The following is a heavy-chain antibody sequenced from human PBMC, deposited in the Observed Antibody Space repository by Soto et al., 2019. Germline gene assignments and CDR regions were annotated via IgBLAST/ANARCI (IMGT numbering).Heavy chain of an antibody. Sequence: SETLSLTCTVSGASISGYYWSWIRKSAGKGLEWIGHIYISGTTMYNPSLKSRVTMSVDPPKNQLSLKLTSVTAADTAVYYCARINGGSPDFWGQGTLVTVSS. J-gene: IGHJ4*02. CDR3: ARINGGSPDF. CDR2: IYISGTT. D-gene: IGHD2-15*01. V-gene: IGHV4-4*07. CDR1: GASISGYY.